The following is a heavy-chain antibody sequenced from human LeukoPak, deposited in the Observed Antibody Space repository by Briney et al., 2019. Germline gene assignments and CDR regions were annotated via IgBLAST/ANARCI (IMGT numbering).Heavy chain of an antibody. J-gene: IGHJ3*02. CDR1: GGSISGYY. CDR3: ARGQSRGYSYGYRSGAFDI. CDR2: IYHSGST. D-gene: IGHD5-18*01. V-gene: IGHV4-59*12. Sequence: SETLSLTCTVSGGSISGYYWTWIRQSPGKGLEWIGYIYHSGSTNYNPSLKSRITISVDTSKNQFSLKLSSVTAADTAVYYCARGQSRGYSYGYRSGAFDIWGQGTMVTVSS.